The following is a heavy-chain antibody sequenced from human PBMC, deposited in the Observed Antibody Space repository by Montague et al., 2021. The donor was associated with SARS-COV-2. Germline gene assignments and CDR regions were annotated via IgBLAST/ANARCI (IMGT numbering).Heavy chain of an antibody. CDR2: IYWDGDQ. J-gene: IGHJ3*01. V-gene: IGHV2-5*02. CDR3: ARRYDFYRAEAFDV. D-gene: IGHD3-3*01. CDR1: GFSLNTDGVG. Sequence: PALVKPTQTLTLTCVFSGFSLNTDGVGVAWIRRPPGMALKWLALIYWDGDQRYFPSLKTRLTITKDTSKNRVVLTMTNLDPVDAATYYCARRYDFYRAEAFDVWGQGTMLTVSS.